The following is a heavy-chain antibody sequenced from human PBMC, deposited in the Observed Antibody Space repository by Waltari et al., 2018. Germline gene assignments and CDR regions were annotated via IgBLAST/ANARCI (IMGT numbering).Heavy chain of an antibody. CDR3: ARAVTTGQRTYYYYGMDV. D-gene: IGHD4-17*01. V-gene: IGHV1-69*13. J-gene: IGHJ6*02. Sequence: QVQLVQSGAEVKKPGSSVKVSCKASGGTLSSYAISWVRQAPGQGLEWMGGIIPIFGTANYAQKFQGRVTITADESTSTAYMELSSLRSEDTAVYYCARAVTTGQRTYYYYGMDVWGQGTTVTVSS. CDR2: IIPIFGTA. CDR1: GGTLSSYA.